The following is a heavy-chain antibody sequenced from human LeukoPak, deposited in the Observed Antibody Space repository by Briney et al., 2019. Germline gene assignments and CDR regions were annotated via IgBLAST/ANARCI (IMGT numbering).Heavy chain of an antibody. Sequence: SETLSLTCTVSGVSTSSSYWSWIRQPPGKGLEWIGYIYYSGSTNYNPSLKSRVTISVDTSKNQFSLKLSSVTAADTAVYYCARDQGYYDSSGYYYGWFDPWGQGTLVTVSS. V-gene: IGHV4-59*01. CDR3: ARDQGYYDSSGYYYGWFDP. CDR1: GVSTSSSY. J-gene: IGHJ5*02. D-gene: IGHD3-22*01. CDR2: IYYSGST.